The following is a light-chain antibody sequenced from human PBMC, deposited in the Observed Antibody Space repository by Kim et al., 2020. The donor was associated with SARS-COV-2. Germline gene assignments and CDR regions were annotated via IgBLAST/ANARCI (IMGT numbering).Light chain of an antibody. CDR3: QQYDNLPLT. CDR2: DAS. J-gene: IGKJ4*01. Sequence: AYVGESVTITCQSSQDIKNYLNWDQQKPGKGPKVLIYDASNLETVVPSRFSGSGSGTDFSFTITNLQSDDIATYYCQQYDNLPLTFGGGTKVDIK. CDR1: QDIKNY. V-gene: IGKV1-33*01.